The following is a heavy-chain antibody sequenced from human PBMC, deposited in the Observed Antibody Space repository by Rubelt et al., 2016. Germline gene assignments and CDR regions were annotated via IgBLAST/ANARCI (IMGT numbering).Heavy chain of an antibody. J-gene: IGHJ4*02. CDR2: ISSSSSYI. CDR3: ARRSSSLAY. Sequence: GGVSSISSSSSYIYYADSVKGRFTISRDNAKNSLYLQMNSLRAEDTAVYYCARRSSSLAYWGQGTLVTVSS. D-gene: IGHD6-13*01. V-gene: IGHV3-21*01.